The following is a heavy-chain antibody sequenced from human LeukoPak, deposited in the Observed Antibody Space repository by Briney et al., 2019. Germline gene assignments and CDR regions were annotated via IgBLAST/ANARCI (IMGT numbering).Heavy chain of an antibody. CDR1: GGSFSGY. CDR3: ARVRLAYYYYYAMDV. J-gene: IGHJ6*02. CDR2: INHTGST. D-gene: IGHD4-11*01. V-gene: IGHV4-34*01. Sequence: SETLSLTCAVSGGSFSGYWSWIRQPPGKGREWIGEINHTGSTNYNPSLKSRVTISVDTSKNQFSLKLSFVTAADTAVYYCARVRLAYYYYYAMDVWGQGTTVTVSS.